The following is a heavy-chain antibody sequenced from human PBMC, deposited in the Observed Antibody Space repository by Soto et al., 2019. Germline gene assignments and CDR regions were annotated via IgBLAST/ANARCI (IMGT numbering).Heavy chain of an antibody. J-gene: IGHJ3*02. CDR2: INPSGGAT. CDR3: ARSHCSGGSCYLGAFDI. Sequence: RASVKVSCKAAGYTFTGYYMHWVRQAPGQGLEWVGIINPSGGATTYPQKFQGRVTMTRDTSTSTVYMDVSSLRFDDTAVYYCARSHCSGGSCYLGAFDIWGQGTMVTVSS. D-gene: IGHD2-15*01. V-gene: IGHV1-46*01. CDR1: GYTFTGYY.